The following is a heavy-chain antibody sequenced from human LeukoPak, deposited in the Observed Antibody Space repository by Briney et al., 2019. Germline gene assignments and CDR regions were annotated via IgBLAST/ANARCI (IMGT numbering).Heavy chain of an antibody. CDR1: GYSFSDYY. J-gene: IGHJ6*02. V-gene: IGHV1-2*02. CDR2: INPNSGGT. Sequence: GASVKVSCKASGYSFSDYYMHWVRQAPGQGLEWMGWINPNSGGTNYAQKFQGRVTMTRDTSISTAYMELSRLRSDDTAVYYCARRRVLWFGGDYYGMDVWGQGTTVTVSS. CDR3: ARRRVLWFGGDYYGMDV. D-gene: IGHD3-10*01.